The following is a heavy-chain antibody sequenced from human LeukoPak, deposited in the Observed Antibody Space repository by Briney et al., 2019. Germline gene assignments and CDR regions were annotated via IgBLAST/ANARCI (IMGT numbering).Heavy chain of an antibody. CDR2: ISYDGSNK. V-gene: IGHV3-30-3*01. J-gene: IGHJ4*02. CDR1: GFTFSMYW. Sequence: GGSLRLSCAASGFTFSMYWMSWVRQAPGKGLEWMAVISYDGSNKYYAESVKGRFTISRDNSKNTLYLQMNSLRPEDTAVYYCARDLNHYFDYWGQGTLVTASS. CDR3: ARDLNHYFDY.